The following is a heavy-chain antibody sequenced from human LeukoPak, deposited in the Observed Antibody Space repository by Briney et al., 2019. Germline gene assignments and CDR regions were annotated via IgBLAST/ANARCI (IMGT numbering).Heavy chain of an antibody. D-gene: IGHD3-10*01. V-gene: IGHV4-34*01. Sequence: PSQTLSPTCAVYGGSFSGYYWSWIRQPPGKGLEWIGEINHSGSTNYNPSLTSRVTISVDTPKNQFSLKLSSVTAADTAVYYCASGTYGDWGQGTLVTVSS. CDR2: INHSGST. J-gene: IGHJ4*02. CDR1: GGSFSGYY. CDR3: ASGTYGD.